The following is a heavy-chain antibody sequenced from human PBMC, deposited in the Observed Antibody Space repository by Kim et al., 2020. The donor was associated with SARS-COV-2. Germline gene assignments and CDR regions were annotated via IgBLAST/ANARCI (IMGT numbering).Heavy chain of an antibody. J-gene: IGHJ4*02. V-gene: IGHV3-43*01. CDR2: ISWDGGST. Sequence: GGSLRLSCAASGFTFDDYTMHWVRQAPGKGLEWVSLISWDGGSTYYADSVKGRFTISRDNSKNSLYLQMNSLRTEDTALYYCAKDKGYSSFCIDYWGQGTLVTVSS. CDR1: GFTFDDYT. CDR3: AKDKGYSSFCIDY. D-gene: IGHD5-18*01.